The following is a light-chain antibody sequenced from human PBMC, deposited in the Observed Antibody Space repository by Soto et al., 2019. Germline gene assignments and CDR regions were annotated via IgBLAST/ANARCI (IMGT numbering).Light chain of an antibody. J-gene: IGLJ3*02. V-gene: IGLV2-14*03. Sequence: QSALTQPASVSGSPGQSITMSCTGTSSDVGAYNYVSWYQQHPGKAPKLLIYDVTYRPSGVSNRFSGFKSGNTASLTISGLQPEDEAYYYCSSYTSSISLVFGGGTQLTVL. CDR1: SSDVGAYNY. CDR2: DVT. CDR3: SSYTSSISLV.